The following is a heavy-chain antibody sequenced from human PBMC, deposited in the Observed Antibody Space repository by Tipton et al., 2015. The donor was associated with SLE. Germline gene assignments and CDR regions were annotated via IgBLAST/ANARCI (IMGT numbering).Heavy chain of an antibody. V-gene: IGHV1-2*02. CDR2: INPNSGGT. CDR1: GYTFTGYY. CDR3: ARESSGFWSGYSAFDI. J-gene: IGHJ3*02. D-gene: IGHD3-3*01. Sequence: QLVQSGPEVKKPGASVKVSCKASGYTFTGYYMHWVRQAPGQGLEWMGWINPNSGGTNYAQKFQGRVTMTRDTSISTAYMELSRLRSGDTAVYYCARESSGFWSGYSAFDIWGQGTMVTVSS.